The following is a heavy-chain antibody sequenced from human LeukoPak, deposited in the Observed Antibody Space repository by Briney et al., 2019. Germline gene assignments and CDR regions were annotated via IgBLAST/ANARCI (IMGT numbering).Heavy chain of an antibody. CDR1: GYTFTGYY. CDR3: ARVWQGYCSGGSCYSGWYYFDY. Sequence: ASVKVSCKASGYTFTGYYMHWVRQAPGQGLEWMGWINPNSGGTNYAQKFQGWVTMTRDTSISTAYMELSRLRSDDTAVYYCARVWQGYCSGGSCYSGWYYFDYWGQGTLVTVSS. V-gene: IGHV1-2*04. D-gene: IGHD2-15*01. CDR2: INPNSGGT. J-gene: IGHJ4*02.